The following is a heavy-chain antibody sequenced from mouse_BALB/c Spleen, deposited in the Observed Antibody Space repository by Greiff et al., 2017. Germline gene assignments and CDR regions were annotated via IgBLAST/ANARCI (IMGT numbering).Heavy chain of an antibody. V-gene: IGHV5-6-4*01. CDR2: ISSGGSYT. CDR3: TRDEGYYVGY. Sequence: EVKLMESGGGLVKPGGSLKLSCAASGFTFSSYTMSWVRQTPEKRLEWVATISSGGSYTYYPDSVKGRFTISRDNAKNTLYLQMSSLKSEDTAMYYCTRDEGYYVGYWGQGTTLTVSS. J-gene: IGHJ2*01. CDR1: GFTFSSYT.